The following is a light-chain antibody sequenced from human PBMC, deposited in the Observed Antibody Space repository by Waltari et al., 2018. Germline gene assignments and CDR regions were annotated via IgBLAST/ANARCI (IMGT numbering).Light chain of an antibody. V-gene: IGKV4-1*01. CDR2: WAS. Sequence: DIVMTQSPDSLAVSLGERATINCKSSQSVLYSSNNKNYLAWYQQKPGQPPKLIIYWASTRESGVPDRISGSVAGTDFTLTISSLQAEDVAVYYCQHYYSPPWTFGQGTKVEIK. J-gene: IGKJ1*01. CDR3: QHYYSPPWT. CDR1: QSVLYSSNNKNY.